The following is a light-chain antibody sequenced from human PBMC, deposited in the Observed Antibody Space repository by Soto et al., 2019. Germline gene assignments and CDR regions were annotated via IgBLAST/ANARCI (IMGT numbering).Light chain of an antibody. Sequence: QLVLTQSPSASAFLGASVRLTCTLSSGHSSNAIAWHQQQPTKGPRYLMKINSDGSRSQGDGVPGRFSGSSSGAERYLTISRLQSEDEADYYCQTWDAGFVVFGGGTKLTVL. CDR1: SGHSSNA. CDR3: QTWDAGFVV. CDR2: INSDGSR. J-gene: IGLJ2*01. V-gene: IGLV4-69*01.